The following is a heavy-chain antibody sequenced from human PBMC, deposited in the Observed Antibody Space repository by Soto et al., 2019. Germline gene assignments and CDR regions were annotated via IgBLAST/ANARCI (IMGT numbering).Heavy chain of an antibody. Sequence: VKVSCKTSGYTFSSYTIAWVRQAPGQGLEWLGWISPDDGNTEYEQKFQGRVTMTADTLTNNAYMELRSLKYDDTAVYYCARVEAPFGESLHWGQGTPVTVSS. CDR2: ISPDDGNT. CDR1: GYTFSSYT. D-gene: IGHD3-10*01. V-gene: IGHV1-18*01. J-gene: IGHJ4*02. CDR3: ARVEAPFGESLH.